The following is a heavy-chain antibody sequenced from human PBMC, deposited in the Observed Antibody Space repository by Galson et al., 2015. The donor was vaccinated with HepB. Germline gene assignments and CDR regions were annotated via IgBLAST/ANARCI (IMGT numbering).Heavy chain of an antibody. CDR1: GYTFTSYA. D-gene: IGHD6-19*01. CDR3: ARRRYSSGWHVYFDY. Sequence: SVKVSCKASGYTFTSYAMHWVRQAPGQRLEWMGWINAGNGNTKYSQKFQGRVTITRDTSASTAYMELSSLRSEDTAVYYCARRRYSSGWHVYFDYWGQGTLVTVSS. CDR2: INAGNGNT. V-gene: IGHV1-3*01. J-gene: IGHJ4*02.